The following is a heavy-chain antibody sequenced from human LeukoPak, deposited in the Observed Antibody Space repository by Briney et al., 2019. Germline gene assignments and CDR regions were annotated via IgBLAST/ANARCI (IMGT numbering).Heavy chain of an antibody. CDR1: GGSISSGSYY. J-gene: IGHJ4*02. V-gene: IGHV4-61*02. CDR2: IYTSGST. D-gene: IGHD2-2*01. Sequence: SETLSLTCTVSGGSISSGSYYWSWIRQPAGKGLEWIGRIYTSGSTNYNPSLKSRVTISVDTSKNQFSLKLSSVTAADTAVYYCAKGYCRGNSCYDDRGAFDYWGQGTLVTVSS. CDR3: AKGYCRGNSCYDDRGAFDY.